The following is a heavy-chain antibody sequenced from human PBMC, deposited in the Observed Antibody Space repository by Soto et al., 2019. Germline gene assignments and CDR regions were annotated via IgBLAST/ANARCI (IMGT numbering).Heavy chain of an antibody. Sequence: WWSLRLSCSASVYTCSSYNMNWVRQAPGKGLEWVSSISSSSSYIYYADSVKGRFTISRDNAKNSLHLQMNSLRAEDTAVYYCARVGDFWSGFRHYDYWGPGTLVTVSS. CDR1: VYTCSSYN. CDR2: ISSSSSYI. CDR3: ARVGDFWSGFRHYDY. D-gene: IGHD3-3*01. V-gene: IGHV3-21*01. J-gene: IGHJ4*02.